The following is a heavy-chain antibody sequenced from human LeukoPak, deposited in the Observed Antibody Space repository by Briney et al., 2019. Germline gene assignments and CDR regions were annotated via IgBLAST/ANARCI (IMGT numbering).Heavy chain of an antibody. J-gene: IGHJ6*02. D-gene: IGHD1-26*01. V-gene: IGHV3-66*01. CDR1: GFTVSNNY. CDR2: IYSGGSI. CDR3: ARDVVGATGDYYGMDV. Sequence: GGSLRLSCIASGFTVSNNYMSWVRQAPGKGLEWVSVIYSGGSIYYADSVKGRFTIARDNSKNTLFLHMNSLRAADTAVYYCARDVVGATGDYYGMDVWGQGTTVTVSS.